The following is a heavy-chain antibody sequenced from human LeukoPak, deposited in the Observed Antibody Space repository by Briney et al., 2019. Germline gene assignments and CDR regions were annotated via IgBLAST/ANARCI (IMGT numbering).Heavy chain of an antibody. CDR3: ARDRGPYYYGSGSYGMGV. Sequence: SVKVSCKASGGTFSSYAISWVRQAPGQGLEWMGRTIPILGIANYAQKFQGRVTITADKSTSTAYMELSSLRSEDTAVYYCARDRGPYYYGSGSYGMGVWGQGTTVTVSS. CDR2: TIPILGIA. J-gene: IGHJ6*02. V-gene: IGHV1-69*04. CDR1: GGTFSSYA. D-gene: IGHD3-10*01.